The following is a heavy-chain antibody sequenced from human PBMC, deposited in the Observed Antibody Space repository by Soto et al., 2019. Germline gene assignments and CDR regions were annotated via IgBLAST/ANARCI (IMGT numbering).Heavy chain of an antibody. CDR2: ISADSGET. D-gene: IGHD6-13*01. J-gene: IGHJ5*02. CDR1: GYTFTSYG. Sequence: GASVKVSCKXSGYTFTSYGFNWVRQAPGQGLEWVGWISADSGETTYAQNFHGRVTMTTDASTTTAYMELRSLRSDDTAVYYCARGISSTWAKGWLDPWGQGTLVTVSS. CDR3: ARGISSTWAKGWLDP. V-gene: IGHV1-18*04.